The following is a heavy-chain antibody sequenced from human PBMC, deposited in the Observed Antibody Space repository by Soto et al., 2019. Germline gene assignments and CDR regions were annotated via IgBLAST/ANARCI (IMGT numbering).Heavy chain of an antibody. CDR1: GFSLSTTGVG. CDR2: IYWDDDK. V-gene: IGHV2-5*02. D-gene: IGHD2-8*02. CDR3: EHLQYWDATLGY. J-gene: IGHJ4*02. Sequence: QITLKESGPTLVNPTQTVTLTCTFSGFSLSTTGVGVGWIRQPPGKALEWLAVIYWDDDKRNSPSLKSRLTIARDTSKPQVVLTMSTMDPVATATYCCEHLQYWDATLGYWGQGTLFTVSS.